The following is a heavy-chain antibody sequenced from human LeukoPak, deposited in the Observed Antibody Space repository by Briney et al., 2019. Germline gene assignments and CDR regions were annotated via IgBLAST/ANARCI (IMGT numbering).Heavy chain of an antibody. CDR1: GGTFSSYA. V-gene: IGHV1-69*06. Sequence: SVKVSCKACGGTFSSYAISWVRQAPGQGLEWMGGIIPIFGTANYAQKFQGRVTITADKSTSTAYMELSSLRSEDTAVYYCATATYYDILTGYYNVNYFDYWGQGTLVTVSS. CDR3: ATATYYDILTGYYNVNYFDY. D-gene: IGHD3-9*01. CDR2: IIPIFGTA. J-gene: IGHJ4*02.